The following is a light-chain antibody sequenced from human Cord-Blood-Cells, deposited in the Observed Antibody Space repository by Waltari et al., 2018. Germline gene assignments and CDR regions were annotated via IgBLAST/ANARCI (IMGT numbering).Light chain of an antibody. V-gene: IGLV2-14*01. CDR2: DVS. J-gene: IGLJ2*01. CDR3: SSYTGSSTLV. CDR1: SSDVGGYNY. Sequence: QSALTQPASVPGSPGQSITISCTGTSSDVGGYNYVSWYQQHPGKAPNLLIYDVSNRPSGVVNRFSGSKSGNTASLTISGLQAEDEADYDCSSYTGSSTLVFGGGTKLAV.